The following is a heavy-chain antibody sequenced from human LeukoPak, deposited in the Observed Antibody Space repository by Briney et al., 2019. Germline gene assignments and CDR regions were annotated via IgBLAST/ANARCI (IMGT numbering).Heavy chain of an antibody. V-gene: IGHV3-33*08. D-gene: IGHD2-15*01. J-gene: IGHJ3*02. CDR1: GFTFSSYG. CDR3: ARMSGSWDAFDI. CDR2: IWYDGSNK. Sequence: PGRSLRLSCAASGFTFSSYGMHWVRQAPGKGLEWVAVIWYDGSNKYYADSVKGRFTISRDNSKNTLYLQMNSLRAEDTAVYYCARMSGSWDAFDIWGQGTMVTVSS.